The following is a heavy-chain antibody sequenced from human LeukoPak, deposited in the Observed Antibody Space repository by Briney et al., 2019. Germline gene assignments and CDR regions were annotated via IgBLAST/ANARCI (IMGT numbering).Heavy chain of an antibody. J-gene: IGHJ4*02. CDR1: GFTFSSHA. Sequence: GGSLRLSCTASGFTFSSHAMHWVRQAPGKGLEWVAFISYDGSITSHADSVKGRFAISRDNSKKTLYLQMNSLRAEDTAVYYCASSGWSYYFGYWGQGTLVTVSS. CDR3: ASSGWSYYFGY. D-gene: IGHD6-19*01. CDR2: ISYDGSIT. V-gene: IGHV3-30*09.